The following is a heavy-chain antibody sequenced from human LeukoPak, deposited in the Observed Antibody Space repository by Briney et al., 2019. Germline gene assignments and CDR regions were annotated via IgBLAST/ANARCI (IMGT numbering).Heavy chain of an antibody. CDR2: ISGTGGTT. V-gene: IGHV3-23*01. J-gene: IGHJ4*02. D-gene: IGHD6-6*01. Sequence: GGSLRLSCAASGFTFSSNAMCWVRQAPGKGLEWVSLISGTGGTTYYADSVKGRLTISRDNSKNTLYLQMNSLRVEDTAVYYCAKDWRHSSSLVFDYWGQGTLVTVSS. CDR1: GFTFSSNA. CDR3: AKDWRHSSSLVFDY.